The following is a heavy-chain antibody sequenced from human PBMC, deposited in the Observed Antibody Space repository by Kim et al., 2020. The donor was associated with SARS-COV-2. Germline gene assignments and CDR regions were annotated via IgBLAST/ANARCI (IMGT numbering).Heavy chain of an antibody. CDR3: ARVGIASTTGYIDY. J-gene: IGHJ4*02. Sequence: AASVEGRYTISRDDSKDSLYLQMNSLKTENTAVYFCARVGIASTTGYIDYWGQGTLVTVSS. V-gene: IGHV3-72*01. D-gene: IGHD3-3*02.